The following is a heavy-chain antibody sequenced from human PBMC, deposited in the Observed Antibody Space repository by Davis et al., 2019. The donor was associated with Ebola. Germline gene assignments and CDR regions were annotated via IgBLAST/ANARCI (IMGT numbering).Heavy chain of an antibody. CDR3: AKVGSGNYMDV. CDR2: ISYDGSNK. V-gene: IGHV3-30*18. J-gene: IGHJ6*03. D-gene: IGHD1-26*01. CDR1: GFTFSSYG. Sequence: PGGSLRLSCAASGFTFSSYGMHWVRQAPGKGLEWVAVISYDGSNKYYADSVKGRFTISRDNSKNTLYLQMNSLRAEDTAVYYCAKVGSGNYMDVWGKGTTVTVSS.